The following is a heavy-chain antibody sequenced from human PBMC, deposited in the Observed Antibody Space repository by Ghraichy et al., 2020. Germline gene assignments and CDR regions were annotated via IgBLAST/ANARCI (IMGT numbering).Heavy chain of an antibody. Sequence: GGSLRLSCAASGFTFSSYSMNWVRQAPGKGLEWVSSISSSSSYIYYADSVKGRFTISRDNAKNSLYLQMNSLRAEDTAVDYCARSGAWFGELYYYYGMDVWGQGTTVTVSS. V-gene: IGHV3-21*01. CDR2: ISSSSSYI. J-gene: IGHJ6*02. CDR1: GFTFSSYS. D-gene: IGHD3-10*01. CDR3: ARSGAWFGELYYYYGMDV.